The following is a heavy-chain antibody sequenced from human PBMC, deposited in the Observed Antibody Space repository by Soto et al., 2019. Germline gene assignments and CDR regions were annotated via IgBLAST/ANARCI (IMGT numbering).Heavy chain of an antibody. CDR3: ARGSGKVRGGRRFDY. J-gene: IGHJ4*02. V-gene: IGHV4-34*01. CDR2: INHSGST. Sequence: SETLSLTCAVYGGSFSGYYWSWIRQPPGKGLEWIGEINHSGSTNYNPSLKSRVTISVDKSKNQFSLKLSSVTAADTAVYYCARGSGKVRGGRRFDYWGQGTLVTVSS. D-gene: IGHD3-10*01. CDR1: GGSFSGYY.